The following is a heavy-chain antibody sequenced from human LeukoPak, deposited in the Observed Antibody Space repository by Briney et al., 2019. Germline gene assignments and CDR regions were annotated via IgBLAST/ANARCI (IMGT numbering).Heavy chain of an antibody. D-gene: IGHD3-22*01. V-gene: IGHV4-59*01. Sequence: SETLSLTCTVSGGSISRYYWIWIQQPPAKELEGIGYIYYSWRTNYNPPLQSRLTISSDTSRNQFPLRLTSLTAADTAVYYCARDVVDNFYNNSVYYGRGVFDLWGQGTMVTVSS. CDR1: GGSISRYY. J-gene: IGHJ3*01. CDR3: ARDVVDNFYNNSVYYGRGVFDL. CDR2: IYYSWRT.